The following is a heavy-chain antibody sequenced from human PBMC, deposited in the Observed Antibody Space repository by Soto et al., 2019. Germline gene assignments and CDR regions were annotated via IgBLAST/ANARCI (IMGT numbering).Heavy chain of an antibody. CDR1: GGSISSYY. D-gene: IGHD5-12*01. J-gene: IGHJ3*02. Sequence: XXTLSLPCTVSGGSISSYYWRWILQPPGKGLEWIGYIYYSGSTNYNPSLKSRVTISVDTSKNQFSLKLSSVTAAETAVYYCARAHHRGYEAPDAFDIWGQGTMVTVS. V-gene: IGHV4-59*01. CDR3: ARAHHRGYEAPDAFDI. CDR2: IYYSGST.